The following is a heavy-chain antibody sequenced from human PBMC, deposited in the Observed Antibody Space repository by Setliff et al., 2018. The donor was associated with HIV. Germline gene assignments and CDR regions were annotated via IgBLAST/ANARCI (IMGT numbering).Heavy chain of an antibody. J-gene: IGHJ4*02. CDR3: AKCGGVTCYSASWYFDY. CDR2: IKTDGSST. CDR1: GFTFSTYW. V-gene: IGHV3-74*01. Sequence: GGSLRLSCAASGFTFSTYWMHWVRQAPGKGLVWVSRIKTDGSSTSYADSVKGRFTISRDNAKNTLFLQMNSLRAEDTAVYYCAKCGGVTCYSASWYFDYWGQGTLVTVSS. D-gene: IGHD2-15*01.